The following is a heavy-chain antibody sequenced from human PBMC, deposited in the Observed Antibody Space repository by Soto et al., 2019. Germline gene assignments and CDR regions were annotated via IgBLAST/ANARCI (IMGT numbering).Heavy chain of an antibody. CDR3: ARTYYDILTGYYTFDY. Sequence: ASVKVSCKASGYTFTGYYIHWVRQAPGQGLEWMGWINPNSGGTNYAQKFQGWVTMTRDTSISTAYMELSRLRSDDTAVYYCARTYYDILTGYYTFDYWGQGTLVTVSS. CDR1: GYTFTGYY. D-gene: IGHD3-9*01. J-gene: IGHJ4*02. V-gene: IGHV1-2*04. CDR2: INPNSGGT.